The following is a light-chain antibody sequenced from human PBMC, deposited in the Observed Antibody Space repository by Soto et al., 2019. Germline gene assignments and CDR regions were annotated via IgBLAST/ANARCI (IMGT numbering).Light chain of an antibody. V-gene: IGKV3-15*01. CDR3: QQYNDWART. CDR2: GAS. CDR1: QSVSSN. J-gene: IGKJ2*01. Sequence: EIVMTQSPATLSVSPGERATLSCRASQSVSSNLVWYQQKPGQAPRLLIYGASTRATGIPARFSGSGSGTEFTLTITSLQSEYFAVYYCQQYNDWARTFGQGTKLEIK.